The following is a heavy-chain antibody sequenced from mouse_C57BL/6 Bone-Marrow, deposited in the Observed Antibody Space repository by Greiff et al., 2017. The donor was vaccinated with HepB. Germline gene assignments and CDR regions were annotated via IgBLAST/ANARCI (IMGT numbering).Heavy chain of an antibody. CDR2: IYPRSGNT. V-gene: IGHV1-81*01. J-gene: IGHJ3*01. D-gene: IGHD1-1*01. CDR1: GYTFTSYG. CDR3: ARPDYYGSSYWFAY. Sequence: QVQLQQSGAELARPGASVKLSCKASGYTFTSYGISWVKQRTGQGLEWIGKIYPRSGNTYYNEKFKGKATLTADKSSSTAYMELRSLTSEDSAVYFCARPDYYGSSYWFAYWGQGTLVTVSA.